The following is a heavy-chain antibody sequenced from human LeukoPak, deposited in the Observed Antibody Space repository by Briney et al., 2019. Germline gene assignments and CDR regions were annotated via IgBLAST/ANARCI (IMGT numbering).Heavy chain of an antibody. CDR1: GLTFSSYW. Sequence: GGSLRLSCVASGLTFSSYWMSWVRQAPGRGLEWVANIKQDGSDKYYVDSVKGRFTISRDNANKSLYLQMNSLRAEDTAVYYCATGQQLGYWGQGTLVTVSS. CDR3: ATGQQLGY. J-gene: IGHJ4*02. D-gene: IGHD6-13*01. CDR2: IKQDGSDK. V-gene: IGHV3-7*01.